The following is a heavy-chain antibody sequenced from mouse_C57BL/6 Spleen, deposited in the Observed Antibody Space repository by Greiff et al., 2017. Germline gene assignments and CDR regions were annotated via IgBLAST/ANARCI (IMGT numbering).Heavy chain of an antibody. CDR3: TSDAYYSNSWFAY. CDR1: GFTFSSYA. J-gene: IGHJ3*01. D-gene: IGHD2-5*01. V-gene: IGHV5-9-1*02. CDR2: ISSGGDYI. Sequence: EVKVEESGEGLVKPGGSLKLSCAASGFTFSSYAMSWVRQTPEKRLEWVAYISSGGDYIYYADTVKGRFTISRDNARNTLYLQMSSLKSEDTAMYYCTSDAYYSNSWFAYWGQGTLVTVSA.